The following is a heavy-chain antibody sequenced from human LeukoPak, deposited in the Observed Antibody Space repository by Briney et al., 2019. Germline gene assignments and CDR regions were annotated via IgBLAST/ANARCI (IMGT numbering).Heavy chain of an antibody. V-gene: IGHV4-38-2*02. CDR1: GYSISSGYY. Sequence: SETLPLTCSVSGYSISSGYYWGWIRQPPGKGLEWIGSIYHSGNTYYNPSLKSRVTISVDTSKNQFSLKLNSVTAADTAVYYCARAFMVRGGYFDYWGQGTLVTVSS. CDR2: IYHSGNT. J-gene: IGHJ4*02. D-gene: IGHD3-10*01. CDR3: ARAFMVRGGYFDY.